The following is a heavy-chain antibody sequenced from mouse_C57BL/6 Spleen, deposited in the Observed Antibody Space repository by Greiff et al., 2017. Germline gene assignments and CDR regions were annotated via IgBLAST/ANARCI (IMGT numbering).Heavy chain of an antibody. D-gene: IGHD2-4*01. CDR3: AREGCYDYDVDD. Sequence: QVQLQQPGAELVKPGASVKLSCKASGYTFTSYWMHWVKQRPIQGLEWIGNIDPSDSETHYNQKFKDKATLTVDKSSSTAYLQLSSLTSEDSAVYYSAREGCYDYDVDDWGQGTTLTVSS. CDR1: GYTFTSYW. J-gene: IGHJ2*01. CDR2: IDPSDSET. V-gene: IGHV1-52*01.